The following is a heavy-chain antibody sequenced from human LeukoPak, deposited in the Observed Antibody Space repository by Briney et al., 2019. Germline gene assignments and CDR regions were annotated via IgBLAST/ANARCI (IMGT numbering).Heavy chain of an antibody. V-gene: IGHV4-31*03. CDR3: ARGSHGYSYGRDAFDI. J-gene: IGHJ3*02. D-gene: IGHD5-18*01. CDR2: IYYSGST. CDR1: GGSISSGGYY. Sequence: SETLSLTCTVSGGSISSGGYYWSWIRQHPGKGLEWIGYIYYSGSTYYNPSLKSRVTISVDTSKNQFSLKLSSVTAADTAVYYCARGSHGYSYGRDAFDIWGQGTMVTVSS.